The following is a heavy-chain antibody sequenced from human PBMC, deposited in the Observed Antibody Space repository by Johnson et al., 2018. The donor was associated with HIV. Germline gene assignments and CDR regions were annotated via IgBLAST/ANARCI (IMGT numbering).Heavy chain of an antibody. D-gene: IGHD3-22*01. Sequence: VQLVESGGGVVRPGGSLRLSCAASGFTFDDYDMSWVRQAPGKGLEWVSNINWNGGSTGYADSVKGRFTISRDNAKNSLYLQMNSLRAEDTAVYYCARDYYDLPWGYDAFDIWGQGTMVTVSS. CDR1: GFTFDDYD. CDR2: INWNGGST. J-gene: IGHJ3*02. V-gene: IGHV3-20*04. CDR3: ARDYYDLPWGYDAFDI.